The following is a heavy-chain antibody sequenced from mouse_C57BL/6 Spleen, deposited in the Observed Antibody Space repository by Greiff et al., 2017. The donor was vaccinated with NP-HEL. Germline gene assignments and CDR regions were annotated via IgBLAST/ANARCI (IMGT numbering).Heavy chain of an antibody. V-gene: IGHV5-12*01. CDR3: ARRGGLYGNYYAMDY. D-gene: IGHD2-1*01. Sequence: EVKLVESGGGLVQPGGSLKLSCAASGFTFSDYYMYWVRQTPEKRLEWVAYISNGGGSTYYPDTVKGRFTISRDNAKNTLYLQMSRLKSEDTAMYYCARRGGLYGNYYAMDYWGQGTSVTVSS. CDR1: GFTFSDYY. CDR2: ISNGGGST. J-gene: IGHJ4*01.